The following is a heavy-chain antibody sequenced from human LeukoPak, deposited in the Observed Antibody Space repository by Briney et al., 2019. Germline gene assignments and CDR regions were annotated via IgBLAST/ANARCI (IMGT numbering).Heavy chain of an antibody. J-gene: IGHJ4*02. CDR2: IYYSGST. Sequence: PSETLSLTCTVSGGSISSSDYYWSWIRQPPGKGLEWIGYIYYSGSTSYNPSLKSRVTISVDTSKNQFSLKLTSVTAADTAVYFCASGEETGHAYFFDYWGQGTLVTVSS. V-gene: IGHV4-30-4*01. D-gene: IGHD1-1*01. CDR3: ASGEETGHAYFFDY. CDR1: GGSISSSDYY.